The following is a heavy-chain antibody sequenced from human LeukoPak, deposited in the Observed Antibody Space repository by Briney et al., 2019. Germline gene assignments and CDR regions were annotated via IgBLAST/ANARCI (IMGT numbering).Heavy chain of an antibody. V-gene: IGHV3-43*01. J-gene: IGHJ4*02. CDR3: AKATSGWNQVGY. CDR1: GFTFDDFT. CDR2: IYWDASRT. D-gene: IGHD6-19*01. Sequence: GGSLTLSCAASGFTFDDFTMHWVRQAPGKGLEWVALIYWDASRTYYAAAVKGRFTIYRDTAKNSLYLQMNSLTTEDTGLYYCAKATSGWNQVGYCGQGGQVTVSS.